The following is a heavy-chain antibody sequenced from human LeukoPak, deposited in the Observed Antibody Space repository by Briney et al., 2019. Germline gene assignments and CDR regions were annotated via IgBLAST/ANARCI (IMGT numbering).Heavy chain of an antibody. V-gene: IGHV4-34*01. CDR2: INHSGTT. Sequence: SETLSLTCAVYRGSFSGYYWSWIRQPPGKGLEWIEEINHSGTTNYNPSLKSRVTISVDTSKNQFSLKLSSVTAADTAVYYCARRASHSRVTMVRGVIVAANNHHFDYWGQGTLVTVSS. D-gene: IGHD3-10*01. J-gene: IGHJ4*02. CDR1: RGSFSGYY. CDR3: ARRASHSRVTMVRGVIVAANNHHFDY.